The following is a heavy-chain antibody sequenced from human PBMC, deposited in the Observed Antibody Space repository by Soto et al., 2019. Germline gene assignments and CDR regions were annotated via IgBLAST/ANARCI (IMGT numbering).Heavy chain of an antibody. CDR2: ISRSGSNT. D-gene: IGHD2-21*02. CDR3: ASRWGYCGDYCYSWDFQH. J-gene: IGHJ1*01. Sequence: PGGSLRISCAASGFSFSAFAMGWARQAPGKGLVWVSSISRSGSNTYYADSVNGRLTISRDNSKSTLYLQMNRLRAEDTAVYYCASRWGYCGDYCYSWDFQHWGQGTLVTVSS. V-gene: IGHV3-23*01. CDR1: GFSFSAFA.